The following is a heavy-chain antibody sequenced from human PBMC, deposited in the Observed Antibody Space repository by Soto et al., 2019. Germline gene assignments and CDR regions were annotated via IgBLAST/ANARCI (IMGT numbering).Heavy chain of an antibody. V-gene: IGHV1-3*01. D-gene: IGHD5-12*01. J-gene: IGHJ5*02. Sequence: QVQLGQSGAEVKKPGASVKVSFKTSEITFSTYAIHWVRQAPGQRLEWMGWINAGNGNTRYSQKFQGRVTLTRDTSASTADMDLSSLRSEDTAIYYCARAISGYVTWGQGTLVTVSS. CDR1: EITFSTYA. CDR2: INAGNGNT. CDR3: ARAISGYVT.